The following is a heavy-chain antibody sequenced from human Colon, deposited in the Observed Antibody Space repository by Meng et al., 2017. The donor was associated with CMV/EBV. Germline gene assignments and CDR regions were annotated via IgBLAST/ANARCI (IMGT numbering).Heavy chain of an antibody. CDR3: ARALEGGRFDS. D-gene: IGHD3-16*01. J-gene: IGHJ5*01. Sequence: CQASRYPFAGSYGITWVRQAPGQGLEWMGWISPYNGNTYYAQNVKDRLTMTTERSTSTAYMELRALRADDTATYYCARALEGGRFDSWGQGALVTVSS. V-gene: IGHV1-18*01. CDR2: ISPYNGNT. CDR1: RYPFAGSYG.